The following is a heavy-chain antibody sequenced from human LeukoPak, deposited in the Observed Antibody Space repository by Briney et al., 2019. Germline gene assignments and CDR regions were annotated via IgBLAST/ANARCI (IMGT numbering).Heavy chain of an antibody. J-gene: IGHJ6*02. Sequence: SETLSLTCAVYGGTFSGYYWSWIRQPPGKGLEWIGEINHSGSTNYNPSLKSRVTISVDTSKNQFSLKLSSVTAADTAVYYCARDLMECCGMDVWGQGTTVTVSS. D-gene: IGHD3-3*01. CDR3: ARDLMECCGMDV. V-gene: IGHV4-34*01. CDR2: INHSGST. CDR1: GGTFSGYY.